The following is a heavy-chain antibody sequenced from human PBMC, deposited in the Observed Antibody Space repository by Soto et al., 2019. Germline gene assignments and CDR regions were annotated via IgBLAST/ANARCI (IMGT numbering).Heavy chain of an antibody. Sequence: GGSLRLSCAASGFTFSSYGMHWVRQAPGKGLEWVAVISYDGSNKYYADSVKGRFTISRDNAKNSLYLQMNSLRAEDTAVYYCAREADYVNWFDPWGQGTLVTVSS. D-gene: IGHD4-17*01. CDR3: AREADYVNWFDP. V-gene: IGHV3-30*03. CDR2: ISYDGSNK. J-gene: IGHJ5*02. CDR1: GFTFSSYG.